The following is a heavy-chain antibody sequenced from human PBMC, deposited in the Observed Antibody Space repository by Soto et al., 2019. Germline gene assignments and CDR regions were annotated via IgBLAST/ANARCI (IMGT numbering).Heavy chain of an antibody. D-gene: IGHD2-15*01. CDR2: IYYSGST. CDR3: ARAAGDAFDI. V-gene: IGHV4-59*11. CDR1: GGSTGSHS. Sequence: SESMSLTSTVAGGSTGSHSGSWIRQPPGKGLEWIGYIYYSGSTNYNPSLKSRVTISVDTSKNQFSLKLSFVTAADTAVYYCARAAGDAFDIWGQGTMVTVSS. J-gene: IGHJ3*02.